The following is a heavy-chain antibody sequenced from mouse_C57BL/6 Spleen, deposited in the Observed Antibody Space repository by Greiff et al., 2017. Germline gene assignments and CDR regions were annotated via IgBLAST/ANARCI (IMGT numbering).Heavy chain of an antibody. CDR2: IYPRSGNT. Sequence: QVQLQQSGAELARPGASVKLSCTASGYTFTSYGIRWVKPRTGQGLEWIGEIYPRSGNTYYNEKFKGKATLTADKSSSTAYMELRSLTSEDSAVYFCASRAFIIYYDYEDWFAYWGQGTLVTVSA. V-gene: IGHV1-81*01. CDR1: GYTFTSYG. CDR3: ASRAFIIYYDYEDWFAY. D-gene: IGHD2-4*01. J-gene: IGHJ3*01.